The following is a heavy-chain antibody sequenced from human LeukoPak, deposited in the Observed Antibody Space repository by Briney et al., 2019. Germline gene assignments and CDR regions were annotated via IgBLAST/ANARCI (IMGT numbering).Heavy chain of an antibody. Sequence: PGRSLRLSCAASGFTFSSYAMHWVRQAPGKGLEWVAVIWYDGSNKYCADSVKGRFTISRDNSKNTLYLQMNSLRAEDTAVYYCARDVRGYDLKYAFDIWGQGTMVTVSS. CDR1: GFTFSSYA. CDR3: ARDVRGYDLKYAFDI. D-gene: IGHD5-12*01. CDR2: IWYDGSNK. J-gene: IGHJ3*02. V-gene: IGHV3-33*08.